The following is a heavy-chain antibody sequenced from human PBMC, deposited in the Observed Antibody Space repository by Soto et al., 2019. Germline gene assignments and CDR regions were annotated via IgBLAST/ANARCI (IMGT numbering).Heavy chain of an antibody. CDR2: IYYSGST. CDR1: GGSISSYY. J-gene: IGHJ3*02. CDR3: ARDGDYGDAFDI. D-gene: IGHD4-17*01. V-gene: IGHV4-59*01. Sequence: LSLTCTVSGGSISSYYWSWIRQPPGKGLEWIGYIYYSGSTNYNPSLKSRVTISVDTSKDQFSLKLSSVTAADTAVYYCARDGDYGDAFDIWGQGTMVTVSS.